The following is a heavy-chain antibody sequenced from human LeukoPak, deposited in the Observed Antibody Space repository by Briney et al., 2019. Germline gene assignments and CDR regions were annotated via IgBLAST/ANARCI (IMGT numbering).Heavy chain of an antibody. CDR1: GFTFSTYT. Sequence: PGGSLRLSCAASGFTFSTYTMNWVRQAPGKGLEWVSSISSSSSYIYYADSVKGRFTISRDNAKNSLYLQMNSLRDEDTAVYYCASNPHSGSWGWGQGTMATVSS. CDR2: ISSSSSYI. CDR3: ASNPHSGSWG. V-gene: IGHV3-21*01. D-gene: IGHD1-26*01. J-gene: IGHJ3*01.